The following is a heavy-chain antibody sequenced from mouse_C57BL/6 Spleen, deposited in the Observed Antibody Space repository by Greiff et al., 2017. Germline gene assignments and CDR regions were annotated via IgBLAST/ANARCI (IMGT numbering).Heavy chain of an antibody. J-gene: IGHJ2*01. CDR2: IYPSDSET. D-gene: IGHD2-12*01. CDR1: GYTFTSYW. CDR3: ARRVYDDGYYFDY. Sequence: QVQLQQPGAELVRPGSSVKLSCKASGYTFTSYWMDWVKQRPGQGLEWIGNIYPSDSETHYNQKFKDKATLTVDKSSSTAYMQLSSLTSEDSAVYYCARRVYDDGYYFDYWGQGTTLTVSS. V-gene: IGHV1-61*01.